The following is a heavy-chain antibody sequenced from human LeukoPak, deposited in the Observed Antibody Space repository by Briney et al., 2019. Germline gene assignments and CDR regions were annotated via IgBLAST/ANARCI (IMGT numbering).Heavy chain of an antibody. CDR2: ISSSSSYI. CDR3: ASLYSSGGDAFDI. D-gene: IGHD6-19*01. V-gene: IGHV3-21*01. J-gene: IGHJ3*02. Sequence: GGSLRLSCAASGFTFSSYSMNWVRQAPGKGLEWVSSISSSSSYIYYADSVRGRFTISRDNAKNSLYLQMNSLRAEDTAVYYCASLYSSGGDAFDIWGQGTMVTVSS. CDR1: GFTFSSYS.